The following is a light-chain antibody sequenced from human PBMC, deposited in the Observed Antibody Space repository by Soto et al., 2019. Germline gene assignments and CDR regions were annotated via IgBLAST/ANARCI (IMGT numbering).Light chain of an antibody. CDR2: GAS. Sequence: IVMTLSPATLSVSPEERATLSCRASQSVSSNLAWYQQKPGQAPSLLIYGASTRATGTPARFSGSGSGTEFTLTISSLQSEDFAVYYCQQYIRWPLTFGGGTKVDIK. CDR1: QSVSSN. CDR3: QQYIRWPLT. V-gene: IGKV3-15*01. J-gene: IGKJ4*01.